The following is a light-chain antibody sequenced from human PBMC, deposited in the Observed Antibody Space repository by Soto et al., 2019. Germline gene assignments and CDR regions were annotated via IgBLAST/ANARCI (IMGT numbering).Light chain of an antibody. CDR3: HQYGSSPRT. J-gene: IGKJ1*01. CDR1: QSVSSNF. CDR2: GAS. Sequence: EIVLTQSPGTLSLSPGDRATLSCRASQSVSSNFLAWYQQKPGQAPRLLIYGASIRATGIPDRFSGSGSGTDFTLTIRRLEPEDFATYFCHQYGSSPRTFGQGTKVEIK. V-gene: IGKV3-20*01.